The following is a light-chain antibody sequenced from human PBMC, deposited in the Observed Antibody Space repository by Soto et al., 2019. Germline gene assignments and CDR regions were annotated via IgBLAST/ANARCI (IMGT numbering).Light chain of an antibody. J-gene: IGKJ5*01. CDR1: QSVRSN. CDR3: QQHSQWPIT. Sequence: EIVMTHSPVTLSVSPWERATLSCRASQSVRSNLAWYQQKPGQAPRLLMYDASTRATGIPARFSGSGSGTEFTLTISSLQSEDFAVYYCQQHSQWPITFGQGTRLEIK. CDR2: DAS. V-gene: IGKV3-15*01.